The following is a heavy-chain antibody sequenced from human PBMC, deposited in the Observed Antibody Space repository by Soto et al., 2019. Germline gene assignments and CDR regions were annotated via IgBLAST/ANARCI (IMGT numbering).Heavy chain of an antibody. J-gene: IGHJ3*02. CDR3: ARAGGYCSGGSCSDAFDI. D-gene: IGHD2-15*01. Sequence: ASVKVSCKASGYTFTGYYMHWVRQAPGQGLEWMGWINPNSGGTNYAQKFQGWVTMTRDASISTAYMELSRLRSDDTAVYYCARAGGYCSGGSCSDAFDIWGQGTMVTVSS. V-gene: IGHV1-2*04. CDR1: GYTFTGYY. CDR2: INPNSGGT.